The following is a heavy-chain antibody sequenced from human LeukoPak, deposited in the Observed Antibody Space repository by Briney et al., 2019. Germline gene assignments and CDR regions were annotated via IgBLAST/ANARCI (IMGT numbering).Heavy chain of an antibody. CDR3: ARLIVVVPAATWFDP. Sequence: ASVKVSCKASGYTFTSYYMNWVRQAPGQGLEWMGIINPSGGSTSYAQKFQGRVTMTRDTSTSTVYMELSSLRSEDTAVYYCARLIVVVPAATWFDPWGQGTLVTVSS. D-gene: IGHD2-2*01. J-gene: IGHJ5*02. V-gene: IGHV1-46*01. CDR1: GYTFTSYY. CDR2: INPSGGST.